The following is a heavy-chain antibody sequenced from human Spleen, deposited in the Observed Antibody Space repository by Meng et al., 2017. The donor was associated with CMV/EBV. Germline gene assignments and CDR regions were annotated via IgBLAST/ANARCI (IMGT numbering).Heavy chain of an antibody. Sequence: GGSLRLSCAASGFTFSSYAMHWVRQAPGKGLEWVAVISYDGSNKYYADSVKGRFTISRDNSKNTLYLQMNSLRAEDTAVYYCARSFDYWGQGTLVTVSS. CDR2: ISYDGSNK. CDR1: GFTFSSYA. J-gene: IGHJ4*02. CDR3: ARSFDY. V-gene: IGHV3-30*14.